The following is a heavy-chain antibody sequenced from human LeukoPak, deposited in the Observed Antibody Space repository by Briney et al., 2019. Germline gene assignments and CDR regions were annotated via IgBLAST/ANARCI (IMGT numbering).Heavy chain of an antibody. CDR2: INPSGGST. Sequence: ASVKVSCKAAGYTFTSYYMHWVRQAPGQGPEWMGMINPSGGSTNYAQNFQGRVTMTRDTSTSTVYMELYSLRSEDTGVYYCARSGSSGWLDHWGQGTQVTVSS. D-gene: IGHD6-19*01. CDR3: ARSGSSGWLDH. J-gene: IGHJ4*02. V-gene: IGHV1-46*01. CDR1: GYTFTSYY.